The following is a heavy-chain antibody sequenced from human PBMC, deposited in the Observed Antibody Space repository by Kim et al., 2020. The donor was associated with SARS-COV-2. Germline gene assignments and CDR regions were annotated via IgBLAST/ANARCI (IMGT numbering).Heavy chain of an antibody. V-gene: IGHV1-3*01. CDR3: AREGSGSYNWLDP. Sequence: YSQTFQGRVTITRDTSATTAFMELSSLTSADTAMYYCAREGSGSYNWLDPWGQGTLVTVSS. J-gene: IGHJ5*02. D-gene: IGHD3-10*01.